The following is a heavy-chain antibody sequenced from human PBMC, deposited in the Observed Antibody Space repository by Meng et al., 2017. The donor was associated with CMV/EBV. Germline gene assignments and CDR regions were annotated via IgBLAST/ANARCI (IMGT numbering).Heavy chain of an antibody. V-gene: IGHV3-48*03. CDR1: GFTFSSYE. CDR2: ISSSGSTI. D-gene: IGHD3-10*01. Sequence: GESLKISCAASGFTFSSYEMNWVRQAPGKGLEWVSYISSSGSTIYYADSVKGRFTISRDNAKNSLYLQMNSLRAEDTAVYYCARDGDGSGSYVGMDVWGQGTTVTVSS. CDR3: ARDGDGSGSYVGMDV. J-gene: IGHJ6*02.